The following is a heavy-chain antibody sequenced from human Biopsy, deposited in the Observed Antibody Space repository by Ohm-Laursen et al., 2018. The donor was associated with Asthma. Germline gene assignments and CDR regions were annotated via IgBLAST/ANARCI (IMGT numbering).Heavy chain of an antibody. CDR2: IYSGGTS. CDR1: GFTVSRDH. CDR3: ARGDSSGWSQHYFDY. J-gene: IGHJ4*02. Sequence: SLRLSCTASGFTVSRDHMFWVRQAPGKGLEWVSVIYSGGTSHTADSVRGRFTISRDYSKNTLYLQMHSLRAEDTAVYYCARGDSSGWSQHYFDYWGQGTLVTVSS. D-gene: IGHD6-19*01. V-gene: IGHV3-53*01.